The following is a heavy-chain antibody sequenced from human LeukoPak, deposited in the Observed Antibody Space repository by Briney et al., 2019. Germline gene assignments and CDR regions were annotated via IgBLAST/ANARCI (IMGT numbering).Heavy chain of an antibody. CDR1: GFTVSSNY. D-gene: IGHD3-22*01. CDR2: ISSNGGNT. CDR3: SSGSSMDV. J-gene: IGHJ6*02. Sequence: GGSLRLSCAGSGFTVSSNYMSWVRQAPGKGLEYVSVISSNGGNTYYADSVKGRFTISRDNSKNTLFLQMSSLRAEDTAVYYCSSGSSMDVWGQGATVTVSS. V-gene: IGHV3-64D*06.